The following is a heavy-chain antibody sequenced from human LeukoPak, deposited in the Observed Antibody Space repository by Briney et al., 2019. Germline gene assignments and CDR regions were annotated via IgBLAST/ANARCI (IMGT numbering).Heavy chain of an antibody. J-gene: IGHJ4*02. CDR1: GGSISSGGYS. Sequence: SETLSLTCTVSGGSISSGGYSWSWIRQHPGKGLEWIGYIYYSGSTYYNPSLKSRVTISVDTSKNQFSLKLSSVTAADTAVYYCASGEMATIDAPFDYWGQGTLVTVSS. V-gene: IGHV4-31*03. CDR3: ASGEMATIDAPFDY. D-gene: IGHD5-24*01. CDR2: IYYSGST.